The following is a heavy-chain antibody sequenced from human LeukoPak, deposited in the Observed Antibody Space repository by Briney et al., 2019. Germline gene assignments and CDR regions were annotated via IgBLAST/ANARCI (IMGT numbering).Heavy chain of an antibody. D-gene: IGHD2-15*01. V-gene: IGHV4-4*07. CDR2: IYSSGST. CDR1: GGSISSYY. J-gene: IGHJ4*02. Sequence: SEILSLTCTVSGGSISSYYWSWIRQPAGKGLEWIGRIYSSGSTNYNPSLKSRVSMSVDTSKNQFSLKLSSVTAADTAVYYCARGSGRPHYFDYWGQGTLVTVSS. CDR3: ARGSGRPHYFDY.